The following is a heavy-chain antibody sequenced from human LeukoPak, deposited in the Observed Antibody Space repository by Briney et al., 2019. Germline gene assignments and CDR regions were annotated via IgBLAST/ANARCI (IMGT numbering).Heavy chain of an antibody. CDR3: AGGDPFNYYMDV. CDR2: TIPIFGAT. CDR1: GGTFSGHA. D-gene: IGHD4-17*01. V-gene: IGHV1-69*05. Sequence: SVKVSCKASGGTFSGHAISWVRQAPGQGLEWMGGTIPIFGATNYTQRFQGRITITTDESTTTAYMELTSLRSEDTAVYFCAGGDPFNYYMDVWGKGTSVTVFS. J-gene: IGHJ6*03.